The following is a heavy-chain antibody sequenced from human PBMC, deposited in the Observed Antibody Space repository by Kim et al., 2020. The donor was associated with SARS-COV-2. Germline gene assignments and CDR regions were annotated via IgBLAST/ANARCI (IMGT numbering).Heavy chain of an antibody. CDR3: ARDRNYYDSSGYYRGFDI. J-gene: IGHJ3*02. CDR1: GFTFDDYG. V-gene: IGHV3-20*04. CDR2: INWNGGST. Sequence: GGSLRLSCAASGFTFDDYGMSWVRQAPGKGLEWVSGINWNGGSTGYADSVKGRFTISRDNAKNSLYLQMNSLRAEDTALYYCARDRNYYDSSGYYRGFDIWGKRQWSPSLQ. D-gene: IGHD3-22*01.